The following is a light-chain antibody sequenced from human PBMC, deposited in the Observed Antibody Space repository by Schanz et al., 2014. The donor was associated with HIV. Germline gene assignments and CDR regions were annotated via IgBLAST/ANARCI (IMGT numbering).Light chain of an antibody. CDR2: DDD. J-gene: IGLJ2*01. V-gene: IGLV1-36*01. CDR3: AAWDVNLNGPV. CDR1: TSNIGDNY. Sequence: QSVLTQPPSVSAAPGQKVTISCSGSTSNIGDNYVSWYQQFPGTAPKLLIFDDDSRPSGVPDRFSGSKSGTSASLAISGLQSEDEADYYCAAWDVNLNGPVFGGGTKLTVL.